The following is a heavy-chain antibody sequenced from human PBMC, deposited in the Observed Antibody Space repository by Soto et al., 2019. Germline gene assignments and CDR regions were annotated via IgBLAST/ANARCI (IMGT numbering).Heavy chain of an antibody. Sequence: GGSLRLSCAASGFTFSDYYMSWIRQAPGKGLEWVSYISSSSSYTNYADSVKGRFTISRDNAKNSLYLQMNSLRAEDTAVYYCARDWFTHSSSWYPFFYYYYGMDVWGQGTTVTVSS. J-gene: IGHJ6*02. D-gene: IGHD6-13*01. CDR3: ARDWFTHSSSWYPFFYYYYGMDV. CDR2: ISSSSSYT. CDR1: GFTFSDYY. V-gene: IGHV3-11*06.